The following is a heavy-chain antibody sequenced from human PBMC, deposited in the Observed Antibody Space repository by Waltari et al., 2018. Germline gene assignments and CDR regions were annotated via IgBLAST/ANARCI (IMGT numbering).Heavy chain of an antibody. CDR3: TRVLRYFDWSTKDY. CDR1: TFDFGEYG. J-gene: IGHJ4*02. D-gene: IGHD3-9*01. V-gene: IGHV3-49*04. CDR2: IRIKAYGETT. Sequence: EVLLVESGGGMLQPGRSLTVSCAAYTFDFGEYGMIWVRQAPGKGLEWVGFIRIKAYGETTEYAASVKGRFIISRDDSRSIAYLQMNSLKTEDTAVYYCTRVLRYFDWSTKDYWGQGTLVTVSS.